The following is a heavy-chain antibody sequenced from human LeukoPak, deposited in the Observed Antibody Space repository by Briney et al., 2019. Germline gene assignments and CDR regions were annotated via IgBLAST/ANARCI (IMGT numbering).Heavy chain of an antibody. CDR1: AASVSSTSYY. CDR3: ASGRYFDWLFGGDQSTPFDY. CDR2: IYYSGST. J-gene: IGHJ4*02. D-gene: IGHD3-9*01. Sequence: SGTLSLTCAVSAASVSSTSYYWGWVRQPPGKGLEWIGIIYYSGSTYYNPSLKSRVTITVDTSRNQFSLNLRSVTAADTAVYYCASGRYFDWLFGGDQSTPFDYWGQGSLVTVSS. V-gene: IGHV4-39*07.